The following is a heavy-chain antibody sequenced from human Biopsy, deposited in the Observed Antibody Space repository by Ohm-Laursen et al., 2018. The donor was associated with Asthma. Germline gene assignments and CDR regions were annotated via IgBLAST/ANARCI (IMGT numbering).Heavy chain of an antibody. CDR1: GGSISSGGYS. Sequence: SQTLSLTCAVSGGSISSGGYSWGWIRQPPGKGLEWIGYIYHSGSTYYNPSLKSRVPISVDRSKNQFSLKLSSVTAADTAVYYCARVKDGYNFDYWGQGTLVTVSS. J-gene: IGHJ4*02. CDR2: IYHSGST. V-gene: IGHV4-30-2*01. D-gene: IGHD5-24*01. CDR3: ARVKDGYNFDY.